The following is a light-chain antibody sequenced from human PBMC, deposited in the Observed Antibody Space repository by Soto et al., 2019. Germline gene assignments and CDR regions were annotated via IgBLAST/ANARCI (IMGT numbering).Light chain of an antibody. CDR3: SSYTSSSTTV. Sequence: QSVLTQPASVSGSPGQSITISCTGTSSDVGGYNYVSWYQQHPAKAPKLMIYDVSNRPSGVSNRFSGSKSGNTASLTISGLQAEDEADYYCSSYTSSSTTVFGTGTKLTVL. CDR1: SSDVGGYNY. CDR2: DVS. J-gene: IGLJ1*01. V-gene: IGLV2-14*01.